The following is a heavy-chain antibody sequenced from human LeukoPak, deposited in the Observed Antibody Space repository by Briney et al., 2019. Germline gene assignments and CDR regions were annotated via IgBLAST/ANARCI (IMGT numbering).Heavy chain of an antibody. CDR1: GYSFTSYW. D-gene: IGHD3-22*01. Sequence: GESLKISCKGSGYSFTSYWIGWVRQMPGKGLEWMGIIYPGDSDTRYSPSFQGQVTTSADKSISTAYLQWSSLKASDTAMYYCAREYYYDSSGYYYRLFDYWGQGTLVTVSS. CDR2: IYPGDSDT. CDR3: AREYYYDSSGYYYRLFDY. V-gene: IGHV5-51*01. J-gene: IGHJ4*02.